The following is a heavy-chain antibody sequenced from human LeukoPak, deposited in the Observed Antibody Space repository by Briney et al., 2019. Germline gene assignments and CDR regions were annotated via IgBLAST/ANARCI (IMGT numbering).Heavy chain of an antibody. CDR2: IYHSGST. V-gene: IGHV4-30-2*01. J-gene: IGHJ4*02. CDR1: GGSISSGGYS. CDR3: ARVHDYYGSGSYYRGHFDY. D-gene: IGHD3-10*01. Sequence: SETLSLTCAVSGGSISSGGYSWSWIRQPPGKGLEWIGYIYHSGSTYYNPSLKSRVTISVDRSKNQFSLKLSSVTAADTAVYYCARVHDYYGSGSYYRGHFDYWGQGTLVTVSS.